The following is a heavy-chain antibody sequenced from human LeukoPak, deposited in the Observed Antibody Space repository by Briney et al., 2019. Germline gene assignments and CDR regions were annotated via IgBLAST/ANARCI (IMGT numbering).Heavy chain of an antibody. J-gene: IGHJ4*02. Sequence: TGGSLRLSCAASGFSFSSDWMNWVRQAPGKGLEWVANINHDGSKKTCVDSVKGRFTISRDNPKNSLYLQMNSLSAEDTAMYYCARGKNWAFDSWGQGILVTVSS. CDR2: INHDGSKK. CDR1: GFSFSSDW. CDR3: ARGKNWAFDS. D-gene: IGHD3-16*01. V-gene: IGHV3-7*05.